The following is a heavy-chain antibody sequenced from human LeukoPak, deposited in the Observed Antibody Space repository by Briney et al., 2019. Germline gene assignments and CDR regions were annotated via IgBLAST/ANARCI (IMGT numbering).Heavy chain of an antibody. J-gene: IGHJ6*03. D-gene: IGHD5-18*01. V-gene: IGHV3-30-3*01. CDR2: ISYDGSNK. Sequence: GGSLRLSCAASGFTFSSYAMHWVRQAPGKGLEWVAVISYDGSNKYYADSVKGRFTISRDNSKNTLYLQMNSLRAEDTAVYYCARERGYSYGSADGVYYYYYMDVWGKGTTVTVSS. CDR1: GFTFSSYA. CDR3: ARERGYSYGSADGVYYYYYMDV.